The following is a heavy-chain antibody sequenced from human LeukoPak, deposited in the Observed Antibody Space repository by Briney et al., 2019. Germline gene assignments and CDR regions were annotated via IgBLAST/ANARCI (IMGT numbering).Heavy chain of an antibody. Sequence: GGSLRLSCAASGFTFSSYSMNWVRQAPGKGLEWVSYISSSSSTIYYADSVKGRFTISRDNAKNSLYLQTNSLRAEDTAVYYCARDLGCRGGSCYVFDYWGQGALVTVSS. CDR1: GFTFSSYS. V-gene: IGHV3-48*01. CDR3: ARDLGCRGGSCYVFDY. CDR2: ISSSSSTI. D-gene: IGHD2-15*01. J-gene: IGHJ4*02.